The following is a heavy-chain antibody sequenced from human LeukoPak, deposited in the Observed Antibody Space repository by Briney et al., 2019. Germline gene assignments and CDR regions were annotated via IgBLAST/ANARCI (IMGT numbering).Heavy chain of an antibody. V-gene: IGHV4-4*02. Sequence: SETLSLTCAVSGASISSTNWWSWVPQPPGKGLEWIGEIYHTGSTKYNPSLESRVTISVDTSKSQFSLKMTSVTAADTAVYYCARQGSGGRAFDIWGQGTMVTVSS. CDR1: GASISSTNW. D-gene: IGHD1-26*01. CDR2: IYHTGST. J-gene: IGHJ3*02. CDR3: ARQGSGGRAFDI.